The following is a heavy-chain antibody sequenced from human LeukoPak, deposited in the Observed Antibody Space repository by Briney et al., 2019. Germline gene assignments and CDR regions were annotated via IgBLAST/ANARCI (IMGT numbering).Heavy chain of an antibody. V-gene: IGHV4-34*01. Sequence: SETLSLTCAVYGGSFSGYYWIWIRQPPGKGLEWIGEINHSGSTNYNPSLKSRVTISVDTSKNQFSLKLSSVTAADTAVYYCARGQWLRPTVDYWGQGTLVSVSS. CDR3: ARGQWLRPTVDY. CDR1: GGSFSGYY. D-gene: IGHD5-12*01. CDR2: INHSGST. J-gene: IGHJ4*02.